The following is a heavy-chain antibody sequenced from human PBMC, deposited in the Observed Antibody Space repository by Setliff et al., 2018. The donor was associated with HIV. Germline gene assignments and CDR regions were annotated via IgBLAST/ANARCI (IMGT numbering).Heavy chain of an antibody. Sequence: ASETLSLTCAVSGYSISRDHYWAWIRQPPGKGLEYIGEIYHSGSTNYNPSLKSRVTMSVDKSKNQFSLKLRSVTAADTAVYYCAREAVLFGGSYRFDYWGQGTLVTVS. CDR1: GYSISRDHY. V-gene: IGHV4-38-2*02. CDR3: AREAVLFGGSYRFDY. CDR2: IYHSGST. D-gene: IGHD1-26*01. J-gene: IGHJ4*02.